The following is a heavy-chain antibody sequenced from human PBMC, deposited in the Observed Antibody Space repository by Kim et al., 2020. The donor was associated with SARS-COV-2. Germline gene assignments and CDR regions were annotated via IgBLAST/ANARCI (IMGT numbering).Heavy chain of an antibody. J-gene: IGHJ5*02. CDR3: ARDLGSVVVVVAAAPFDP. CDR2: INTNTGNP. V-gene: IGHV7-4-1*02. Sequence: ASVKVSCKASGYTFTSYAMNWVRQAPGQGLEWMGWINTNTGNPAYAQGFTGRFVFSLDTSVSTAYLQISSLKAEDTAVYYCARDLGSVVVVVAAAPFDPWGQGTLVTVSS. D-gene: IGHD2-15*01. CDR1: GYTFTSYA.